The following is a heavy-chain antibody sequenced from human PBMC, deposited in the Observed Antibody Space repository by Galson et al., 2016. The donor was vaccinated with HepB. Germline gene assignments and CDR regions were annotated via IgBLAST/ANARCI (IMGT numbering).Heavy chain of an antibody. J-gene: IGHJ4*02. Sequence: SLRLSCAASGFTFSDFWMHWVRQVPGKGLVRVSRINSEGSSTKYADSVKGRFTISRDNANNTLYLQMNSLRAEDTAVYYCARDRASSGWYVFGSWGQGTLVTVAS. V-gene: IGHV3-74*03. CDR2: INSEGSST. CDR3: ARDRASSGWYVFGS. D-gene: IGHD6-19*01. CDR1: GFTFSDFW.